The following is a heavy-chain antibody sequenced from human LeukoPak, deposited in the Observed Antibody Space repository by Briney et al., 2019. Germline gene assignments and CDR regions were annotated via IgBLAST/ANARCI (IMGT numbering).Heavy chain of an antibody. D-gene: IGHD3-22*01. CDR3: ARIDYYDSSGYAFDI. CDR2: VSGSGGST. J-gene: IGHJ3*02. Sequence: GGSLRLSCAASGFTFSSYAMSWVRQAPGKGLEWVSSVSGSGGSTYYVDSVKGRFTISRDNSKNTLYLQMNSLRAEDTALYYCARIDYYDSSGYAFDIWGQGTMVTVSS. V-gene: IGHV3-23*01. CDR1: GFTFSSYA.